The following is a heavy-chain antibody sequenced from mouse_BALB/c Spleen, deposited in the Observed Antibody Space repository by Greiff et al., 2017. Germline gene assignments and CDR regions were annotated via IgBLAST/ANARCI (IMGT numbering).Heavy chain of an antibody. CDR2: ISNGGGST. CDR1: GFTFSSYT. CDR3: ARHIYYGYDEGAWFAY. J-gene: IGHJ3*01. V-gene: IGHV5-12-2*01. D-gene: IGHD2-2*01. Sequence: EVKLVESGGGLVQPGGSLKLSCAASGFTFSSYTMSWVRQTPEKRLEWVAYISNGGGSTYYPDTVKGRFTISRDNAKNTLYLQMSSLKSEDTAMYYCARHIYYGYDEGAWFAYWGQGTLVTVSA.